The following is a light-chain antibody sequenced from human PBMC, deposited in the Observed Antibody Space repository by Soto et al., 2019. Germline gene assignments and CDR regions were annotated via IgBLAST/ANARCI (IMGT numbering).Light chain of an antibody. J-gene: IGKJ1*01. CDR2: GAS. V-gene: IGKV3-15*01. CDR1: QSVSSN. CDR3: QQYNNWPAGT. Sequence: EIVMTQSPATLSVSPGERATLSCRASQSVSSNVAWYQQKPGQAPRLLIYGASTRATGIPARFSGSGSGTEFTLTISSLQSEDFAVYYGQQYNNWPAGTFGQGTKVEIK.